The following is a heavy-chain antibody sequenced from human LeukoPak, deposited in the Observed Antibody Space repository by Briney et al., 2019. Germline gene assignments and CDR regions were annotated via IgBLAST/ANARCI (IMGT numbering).Heavy chain of an antibody. V-gene: IGHV3-33*01. J-gene: IGHJ4*02. D-gene: IGHD2-15*01. Sequence: PGGSLRLSCAASRFTFSSYGMHWVRQAPGKGLEWVAVIWYDGSNKYYADSVKGRFTISRDNSKNTLYLQMNSLRAEDTAVYYCARRYCSGGSCHIDYWGQGTLVTVSS. CDR3: ARRYCSGGSCHIDY. CDR2: IWYDGSNK. CDR1: RFTFSSYG.